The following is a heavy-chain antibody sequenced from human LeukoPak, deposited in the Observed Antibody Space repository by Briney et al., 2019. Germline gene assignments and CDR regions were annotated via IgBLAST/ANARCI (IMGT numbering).Heavy chain of an antibody. Sequence: GGSLRLSCAASGFTFSSYAMHWVRQAPGKGLEWVAVISYDGSNKYYADSVKGRFTISRDNSKNTLYLQMNCLRAEDTAVYYCARGHDYGDYTLDYWGQGTLVTVSS. CDR2: ISYDGSNK. CDR1: GFTFSSYA. CDR3: ARGHDYGDYTLDY. D-gene: IGHD4-17*01. V-gene: IGHV3-30-3*01. J-gene: IGHJ4*02.